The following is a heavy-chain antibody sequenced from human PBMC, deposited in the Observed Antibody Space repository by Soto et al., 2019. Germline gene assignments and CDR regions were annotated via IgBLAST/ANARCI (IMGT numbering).Heavy chain of an antibody. CDR3: ARGDGLSSFSFDY. J-gene: IGHJ4*02. CDR2: IYYSGST. D-gene: IGHD2-2*01. Sequence: QVQLQESGPGLVKPSETLSLTCTVSGGSISSYYWSWIRQPPGKGLEWIGDIYYSGSTNYNPSLKSRVTISVYTSKNQFSLKLRSVTAADTDVYYCARGDGLSSFSFDYWGQGTLVTVSS. CDR1: GGSISSYY. V-gene: IGHV4-59*01.